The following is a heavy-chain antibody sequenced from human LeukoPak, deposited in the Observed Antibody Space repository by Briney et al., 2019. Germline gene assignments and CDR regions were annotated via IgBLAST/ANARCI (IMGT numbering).Heavy chain of an antibody. V-gene: IGHV1-8*01. CDR2: MNPNSGNT. D-gene: IGHD3-3*01. J-gene: IGHJ6*03. CDR3: ARTSAHDFWSGYSRYYYYYMDV. Sequence: ASVKVSCKASGYTFTSYDINWMRQATGQGLEWMGWMNPNSGNTGYAQKFQGRVTMTRNTSISTAYMELSSLRSEDTAVYYCARTSAHDFWSGYSRYYYYYMDVWGKGTTVTVSS. CDR1: GYTFTSYD.